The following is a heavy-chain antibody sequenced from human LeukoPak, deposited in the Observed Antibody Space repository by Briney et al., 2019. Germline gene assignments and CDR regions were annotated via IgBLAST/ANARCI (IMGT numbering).Heavy chain of an antibody. CDR3: VRGTDCSATTCYPLSAFDY. CDR2: ISSRGTST. J-gene: IGHJ4*02. Sequence: PGGSLRLSCVASGFIFSDFGMNWVRQVPAKGLEWVAFISSRGTSTFYADSVKGRFTISRATAKKSLDLQMTSLRADDTAAYYCVRGTDCSATTCYPLSAFDYWGQGTVVTVSS. D-gene: IGHD2-8*02. CDR1: GFIFSDFG. V-gene: IGHV3-21*04.